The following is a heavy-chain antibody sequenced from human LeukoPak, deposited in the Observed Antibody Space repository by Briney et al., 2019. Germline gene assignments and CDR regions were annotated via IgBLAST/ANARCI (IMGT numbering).Heavy chain of an antibody. CDR1: GFTFSTYW. Sequence: PGGSLRLSCAASGFTFSTYWMTWVRQAPGKGLEWVANINQDGTEKYYVDSVKGRFTISRDNAKNSLSLQMNSLRVEDTALYYCVRKAPTIVVMAAPAGFDKWGQGTLVTVSS. J-gene: IGHJ4*02. V-gene: IGHV3-7*01. D-gene: IGHD2-15*01. CDR3: VRKAPTIVVMAAPAGFDK. CDR2: INQDGTEK.